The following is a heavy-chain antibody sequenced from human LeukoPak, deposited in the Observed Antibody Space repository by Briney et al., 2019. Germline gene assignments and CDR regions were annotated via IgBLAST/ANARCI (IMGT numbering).Heavy chain of an antibody. CDR1: GVSISSSNW. CDR2: IYHSGSP. Sequence: PSETLSLTCAVSGVSISSSNWWSWVRQPPGKGLEWIGEIYHSGSPNYNPSLRSRVTISVDTSKNQFSLKLSSVTAADTAVYYCARPTGYYMGFDYWGQGTLVTVSS. J-gene: IGHJ4*02. D-gene: IGHD3-9*01. CDR3: ARPTGYYMGFDY. V-gene: IGHV4-4*02.